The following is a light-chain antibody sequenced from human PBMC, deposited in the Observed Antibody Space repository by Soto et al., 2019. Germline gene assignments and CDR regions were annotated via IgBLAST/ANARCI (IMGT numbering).Light chain of an antibody. V-gene: IGLV2-14*01. J-gene: IGLJ2*01. CDR3: SSYTSSSTRV. Sequence: QSALTQPASVSGSAEQSITISCTGTSSDVGGYNYVSWYQQHPGKAPKLMIYDVSNRPSGVSNRFSGSKSGNTASLTISGLQAEDEADYYCSSYTSSSTRVFGGGTKLTVL. CDR2: DVS. CDR1: SSDVGGYNY.